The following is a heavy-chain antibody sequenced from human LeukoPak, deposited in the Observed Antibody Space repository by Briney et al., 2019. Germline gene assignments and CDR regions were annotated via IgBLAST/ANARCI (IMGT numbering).Heavy chain of an antibody. CDR2: IYYSGST. V-gene: IGHV4-59*01. Sequence: KPSETLSLTCTVSGGSISSYYWSWIRQPPGKGLEWIGYIYYSGSTSYNPSLKSRVTISVDTSKNQFSLKLSSVTAADTAVYYCARVNPSYGDYGGAHMHIYWYFDLWGRGTLVTVSS. CDR1: GGSISSYY. J-gene: IGHJ2*01. D-gene: IGHD4-17*01. CDR3: ARVNPSYGDYGGAHMHIYWYFDL.